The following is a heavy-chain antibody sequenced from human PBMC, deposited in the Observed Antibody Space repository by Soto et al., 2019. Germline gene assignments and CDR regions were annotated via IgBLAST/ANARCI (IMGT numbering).Heavy chain of an antibody. CDR3: AKELFLEWLPLGYMDV. V-gene: IGHV3-23*01. CDR1: GFTFSSYA. J-gene: IGHJ6*03. D-gene: IGHD3-3*01. Sequence: GGSLRLSCAASGFTFSSYAMSWVRQAPGKGLEWVSAISGSGGSTYYADSVKGRFTISRDNSKNTLYLQMNSLRAEDTAVYYCAKELFLEWLPLGYMDVWGKGTTVTVSS. CDR2: ISGSGGST.